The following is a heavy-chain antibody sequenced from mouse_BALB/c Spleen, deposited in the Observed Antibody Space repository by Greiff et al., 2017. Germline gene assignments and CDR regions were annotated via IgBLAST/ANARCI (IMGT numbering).Heavy chain of an antibody. J-gene: IGHJ4*01. D-gene: IGHD4-1*01. CDR2: ISSGSSTI. Sequence: DVQLVESGGGLVQPGGSRKLSCAASGFTFSSFGMHWVRQAPEKGLEWVAYISSGSSTIYYADTVKGRFTISRDNPKNTLFLQMTSLRSEDTAMYYCARILTGTVDYWGQGTSVTVSS. CDR3: ARILTGTVDY. CDR1: GFTFSSFG. V-gene: IGHV5-17*02.